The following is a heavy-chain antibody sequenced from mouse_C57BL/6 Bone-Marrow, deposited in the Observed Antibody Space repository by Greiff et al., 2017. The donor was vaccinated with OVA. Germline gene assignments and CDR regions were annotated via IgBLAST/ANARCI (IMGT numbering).Heavy chain of an antibody. D-gene: IGHD2-4*01. J-gene: IGHJ4*01. Sequence: VQLQQSGAELVKPGASVKMSCKASGYTFTTYPIEWMKQNHGKSLEWIGNFHPYNDDTKYNEKFRGKATLTVEKSSSTVYLELSRLTSDDSAVYYGAIIYYDYDRAMDYWGQGTSVTVSS. CDR1: GYTFTTYP. CDR2: FHPYNDDT. CDR3: AIIYYDYDRAMDY. V-gene: IGHV1-47*01.